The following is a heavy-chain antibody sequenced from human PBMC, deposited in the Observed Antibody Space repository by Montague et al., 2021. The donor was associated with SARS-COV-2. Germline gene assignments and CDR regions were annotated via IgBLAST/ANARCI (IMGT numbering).Heavy chain of an antibody. V-gene: IGHV4-59*13. J-gene: IGHJ5*02. CDR2: IFHGGIT. D-gene: IGHD1-20*01. Sequence: SETLSLTCSVSGESISSYYWSWIRQSPGGGLEWIGYIFHGGITDXNPSCRGRVTTSVDMSKNQFSLQLNSVTAADSAVYYCARTEYNWNDWFDPWGQGTLVTVSS. CDR1: GESISSYY. CDR3: ARTEYNWNDWFDP.